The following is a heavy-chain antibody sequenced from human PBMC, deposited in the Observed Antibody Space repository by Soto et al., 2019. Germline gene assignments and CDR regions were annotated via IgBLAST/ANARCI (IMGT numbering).Heavy chain of an antibody. CDR2: IIPIFGTA. J-gene: IGHJ4*02. CDR3: ASGTAMTPIDY. D-gene: IGHD2-21*02. V-gene: IGHV1-69*13. CDR1: GGTFSSYA. Sequence: ASVKVSCKASGGTFSSYAISWVRQAPGQGLEWMGGIIPIFGTANYAQKFQGRVTITADESTSTAYMELSSLRSEDTAVYYCASGTAMTPIDYWGQGTLVTVSS.